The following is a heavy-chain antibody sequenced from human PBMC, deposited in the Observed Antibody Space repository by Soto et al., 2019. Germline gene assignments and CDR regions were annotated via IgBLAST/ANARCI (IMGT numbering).Heavy chain of an antibody. Sequence: GASVKVSCEASGYCFTSYGISWVRQAPGQGLEWMGWISAYNGNTNYAQKLQGRVTMTTDTSTSTAYMELRSLRSDDTAVYYCGRDWWRMGIYNWFDPWGQGTLVTVSS. CDR3: GRDWWRMGIYNWFDP. V-gene: IGHV1-18*01. J-gene: IGHJ5*02. D-gene: IGHD2-8*02. CDR1: GYCFTSYG. CDR2: ISAYNGNT.